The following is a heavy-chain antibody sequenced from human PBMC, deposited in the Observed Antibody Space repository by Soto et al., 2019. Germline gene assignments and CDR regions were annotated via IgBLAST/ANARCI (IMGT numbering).Heavy chain of an antibody. Sequence: QVQLVQSGAEVKKPGASVKVSCKASGYTFTSYGISWVRQAPGQGLEWMGWTSAYNGNTNYAQKLQGRATMTTATXTXXAYMELRSLRSDDTAVYYCARRQWLVGGYYYGLDVWGQGTTVTVSS. V-gene: IGHV1-18*01. CDR2: TSAYNGNT. CDR3: ARRQWLVGGYYYGLDV. CDR1: GYTFTSYG. J-gene: IGHJ6*02. D-gene: IGHD6-19*01.